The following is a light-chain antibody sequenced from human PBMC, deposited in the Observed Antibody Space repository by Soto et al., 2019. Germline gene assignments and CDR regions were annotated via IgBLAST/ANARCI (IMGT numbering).Light chain of an antibody. Sequence: DIQMTQSPSSLSASVGDRVTITCRASQGISNYLAWYQQIPGKVPKLLISAASTLQSGAPSLFSGSGSGTDFTLTISSLQPEDVATYYCQKYTNVPAFGGGTKVEIK. CDR1: QGISNY. V-gene: IGKV1-27*01. J-gene: IGKJ4*01. CDR3: QKYTNVPA. CDR2: AAS.